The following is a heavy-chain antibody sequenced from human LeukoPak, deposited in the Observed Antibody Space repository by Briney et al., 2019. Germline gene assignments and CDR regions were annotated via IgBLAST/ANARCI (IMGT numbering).Heavy chain of an antibody. CDR3: ARENSGSYREFDY. J-gene: IGHJ4*02. D-gene: IGHD1-26*01. CDR2: IYASGST. V-gene: IGHV4-4*07. CDR1: GGSISSYY. Sequence: SETLSLTCTVSGGSISSYYWSWIRQPAGKGLEWIGRIYASGSTNYNASLKSRVSMSVDTSKNQFSLKLSSVTAADTAVFYCARENSGSYREFDYWGQRTLVTVSS.